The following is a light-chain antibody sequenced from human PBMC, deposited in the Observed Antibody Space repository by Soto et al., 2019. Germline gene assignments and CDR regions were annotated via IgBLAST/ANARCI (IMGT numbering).Light chain of an antibody. CDR2: DTN. CDR3: LLTYTGARV. CDR1: TGAVTNGHY. V-gene: IGLV7-46*01. J-gene: IGLJ7*01. Sequence: QAVVTQEPSLTVSPGGTVTLTCGSSTGAVTNGHYPCWFQQRPGQAPRTVIYDTNDRQSWTPARFSGSLLGGKAALTISGAQPEDEAHYYCLLTYTGARVFGGGTHLTVL.